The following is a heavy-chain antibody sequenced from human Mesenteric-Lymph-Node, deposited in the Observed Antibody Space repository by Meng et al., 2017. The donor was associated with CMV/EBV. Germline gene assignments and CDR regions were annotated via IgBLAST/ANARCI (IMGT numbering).Heavy chain of an antibody. CDR2: ISSSGSTI. CDR3: ARADNYYDSSEVD. V-gene: IGHV3-48*04. J-gene: IGHJ4*02. Sequence: GESLKISCAASGFTFSSYWMNWVRQAPGKGLEWVSYISSSGSTIYYADSVKGRFTISRDNAKNSLYLQMNSLRAEDTAVYYCARADNYYDSSEVDWGQGTLVTVSS. D-gene: IGHD3-22*01. CDR1: GFTFSSYW.